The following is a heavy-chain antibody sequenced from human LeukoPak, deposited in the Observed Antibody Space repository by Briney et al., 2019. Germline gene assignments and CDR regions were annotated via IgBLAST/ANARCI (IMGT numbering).Heavy chain of an antibody. CDR2: ISFDGTNQ. J-gene: IGHJ4*02. Sequence: GGSLRLSCATSGFTFSNYGMHWVRQAPAKGLEWVALISFDGTNQYYADSVKGRFTISRDNSKNALYMQMNSLRGEDTAVYYCARGRRRYCSGGSCSDYWGQGTLVTVSS. V-gene: IGHV3-33*05. CDR1: GFTFSNYG. D-gene: IGHD2-15*01. CDR3: ARGRRRYCSGGSCSDY.